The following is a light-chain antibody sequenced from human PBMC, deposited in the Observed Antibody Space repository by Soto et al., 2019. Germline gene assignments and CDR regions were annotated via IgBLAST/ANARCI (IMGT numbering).Light chain of an antibody. CDR3: QQYKNWPLS. Sequence: EIVMTQSPATLSVSPGERATLSCRASQSVSSNLGWYQQKPGQAPRLLIYGASARATGIPARFSGSGSGTEFTLTISSLQSEDFAVYYCQQYKNWPLSFGGGTKVEIK. J-gene: IGKJ4*01. CDR2: GAS. CDR1: QSVSSN. V-gene: IGKV3-15*01.